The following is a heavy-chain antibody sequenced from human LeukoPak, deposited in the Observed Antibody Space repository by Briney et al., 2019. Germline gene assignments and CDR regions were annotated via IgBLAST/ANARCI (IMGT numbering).Heavy chain of an antibody. D-gene: IGHD3-22*01. J-gene: IGHJ4*02. Sequence: GGSLRLSCAASGFTFSSYEMNWVRQAPGKWLEWVSYISSSGSTIYYADSVKGRFTISRDNAKNSLYLQLNSLRAEDTAVYYCARDRYDSSGIFDYWGQGTLVTVSS. CDR3: ARDRYDSSGIFDY. V-gene: IGHV3-48*03. CDR1: GFTFSSYE. CDR2: ISSSGSTI.